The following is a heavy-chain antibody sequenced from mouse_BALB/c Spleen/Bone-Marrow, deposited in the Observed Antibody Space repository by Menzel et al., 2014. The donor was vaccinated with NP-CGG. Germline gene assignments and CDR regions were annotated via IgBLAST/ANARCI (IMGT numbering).Heavy chain of an antibody. CDR1: GFAFSSYD. D-gene: IGHD1-2*01. CDR3: ARQGYGYVDFDV. J-gene: IGHJ1*01. V-gene: IGHV5-12-1*01. CDR2: ISSGGGST. Sequence: EVNVVESGGGLVKPGGSLKLSCAASGFAFSSYDMSWVRQTPEKRLEWVAYISSGGGSTYYPDTVKGRFTISRDNAKNTLYLQMSSLKSEDTAMYYCARQGYGYVDFDVWGAGTTVTVSS.